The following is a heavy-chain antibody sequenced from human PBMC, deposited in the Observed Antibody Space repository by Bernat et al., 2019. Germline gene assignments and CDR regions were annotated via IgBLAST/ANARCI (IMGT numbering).Heavy chain of an antibody. J-gene: IGHJ6*03. V-gene: IGHV4-38-2*01. CDR3: ARGGYYGDPLMDV. Sequence: QVQLQESGPGLVKPSETLSLTCAVSGYSISSGYYWGWIRQPPGKGLEWIGSIYHSGSTYYNPSLKSRVTISVDTSKNQFSLKLSSVTAADTAVYYGARGGYYGDPLMDVWGKGTTVTVSS. CDR2: IYHSGST. CDR1: GYSISSGYY. D-gene: IGHD4-17*01.